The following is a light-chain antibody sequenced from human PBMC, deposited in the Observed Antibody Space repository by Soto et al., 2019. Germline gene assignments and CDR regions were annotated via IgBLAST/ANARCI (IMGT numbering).Light chain of an antibody. J-gene: IGKJ1*01. CDR2: GAS. CDR3: NECNTWSLT. CDR1: QGLNRN. V-gene: IGKV3-15*01. Sequence: ETVLTQSPATLSVSPGETATLSCTTSQGLNRNLAWYQQKLGQAPRVLIYGASTRAACIPARFSGSGSGPDFIVTIRCLKYEDFAVYYCNECNTWSLTFGKGTKVEIK.